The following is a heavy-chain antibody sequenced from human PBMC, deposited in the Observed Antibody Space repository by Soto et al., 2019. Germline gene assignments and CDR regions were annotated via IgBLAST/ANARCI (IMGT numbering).Heavy chain of an antibody. CDR3: ATNYYYDSSGYYVGAFDI. V-gene: IGHV1-24*01. CDR1: GYTLTELS. Sequence: GASVKVSCKVSGYTLTELSMHWVRQAPGKGLEWMGGFDPEDGETIYAQKFQGRVTMTEDTSTDTAYMELSSLRSEDTAVYYCATNYYYDSSGYYVGAFDIWGQGTMVTVSS. D-gene: IGHD3-22*01. J-gene: IGHJ3*02. CDR2: FDPEDGET.